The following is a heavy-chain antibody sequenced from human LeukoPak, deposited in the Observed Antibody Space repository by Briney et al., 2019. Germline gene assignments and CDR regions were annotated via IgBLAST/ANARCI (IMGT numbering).Heavy chain of an antibody. V-gene: IGHV3-9*01. J-gene: IGHJ3*02. CDR1: GFTFDDYT. CDR3: AKGGPDLSYAFDI. CDR2: ISWNSGSI. D-gene: IGHD1-26*01. Sequence: GGSLRLSCAASGFTFDDYTMHWVRQAPGKGLEWVSGISWNSGSIGYADSVKGRFTISRDNAKNSLYLQMNSLRAEDTALYYCAKGGPDLSYAFDIWGQGTMVTVSS.